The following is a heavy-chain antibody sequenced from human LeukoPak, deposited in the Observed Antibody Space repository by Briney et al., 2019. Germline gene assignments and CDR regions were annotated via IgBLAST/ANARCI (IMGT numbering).Heavy chain of an antibody. CDR3: ATETNGRQYDY. V-gene: IGHV3-21*06. D-gene: IGHD1-14*01. Sequence: GGSLRLSCAASGFTFSSYSMNWVRQAPGKGLEWVASIGPTGSDRYHADSIKGRFTISRDNANNFLYLQMNSLRAEDTAVYYCATETNGRQYDYWGQGTLLTVSS. CDR2: IGPTGSDR. J-gene: IGHJ4*02. CDR1: GFTFSSYS.